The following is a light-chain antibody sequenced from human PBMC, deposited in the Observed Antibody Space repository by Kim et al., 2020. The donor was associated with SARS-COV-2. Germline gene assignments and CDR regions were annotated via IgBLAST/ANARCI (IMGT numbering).Light chain of an antibody. J-gene: IGLJ3*02. CDR1: SSDVGGYNY. CDR3: SSYSTDNTWV. V-gene: IGLV2-14*03. CDR2: DVT. Sequence: QSALTQPASVSGSPGQSITVSCSGTSSDVGGYNYVCWYQQHPGEAPKLIIYDVTKRRSGVSDRFSGSKSGNTASLTISGLQADDEADYYCSSYSTDNTWVFGGGTKVTVL.